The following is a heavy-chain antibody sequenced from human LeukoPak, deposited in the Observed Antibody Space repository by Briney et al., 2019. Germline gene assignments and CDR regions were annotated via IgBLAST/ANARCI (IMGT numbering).Heavy chain of an antibody. V-gene: IGHV4-34*01. CDR3: ARVDILTGYSSDY. CDR2: INHSGST. J-gene: IGHJ4*02. D-gene: IGHD3-9*01. Sequence: PSETLSLTCAVYGGSFSGYYWGWIRQPPGKGLEWIGEINHSGSTNYNPSLKSRVTISVDTSKNQFSLKLSSVTAADTAVYYCARVDILTGYSSDYWGQGTLVTVPS. CDR1: GGSFSGYY.